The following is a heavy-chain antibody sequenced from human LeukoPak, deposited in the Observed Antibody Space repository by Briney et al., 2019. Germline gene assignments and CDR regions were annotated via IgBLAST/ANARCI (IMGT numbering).Heavy chain of an antibody. CDR2: INSNSGGT. Sequence: GASVKVSCRASGYTFTDDYMHWVRQAPGQGLDWMGWINSNSGGTHSAQKFQGRVTMTRDTSISTAYTELSRLRSDDTAVYYCAREESSGPAFDNGDQGTLVTVSS. CDR3: AREESSGPAFDN. J-gene: IGHJ4*02. CDR1: GYTFTDDY. V-gene: IGHV1-2*02. D-gene: IGHD3-22*01.